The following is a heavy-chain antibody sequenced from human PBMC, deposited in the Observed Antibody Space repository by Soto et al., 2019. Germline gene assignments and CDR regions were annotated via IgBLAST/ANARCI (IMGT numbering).Heavy chain of an antibody. J-gene: IGHJ6*02. CDR3: ARPRYCSSTSCYTGYYGMDV. V-gene: IGHV1-69*13. D-gene: IGHD2-2*02. CDR2: IIPIFGTA. CDR1: GGTFSSYA. Sequence: SVKVSCKASGGTFSSYAISWVRQAPGQGLEWMGGIIPIFGTANYAQKFQGRVTITADESTSTAYMELSSLRSEDTAVYCCARPRYCSSTSCYTGYYGMDVWGQGTTVTVSS.